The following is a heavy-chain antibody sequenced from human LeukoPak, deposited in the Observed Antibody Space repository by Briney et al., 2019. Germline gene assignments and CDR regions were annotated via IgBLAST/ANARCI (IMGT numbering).Heavy chain of an antibody. CDR2: INHSGST. CDR1: GGSISSGGYY. J-gene: IGHJ4*02. CDR3: ARLYASGYYHGDY. V-gene: IGHV4-30-2*01. D-gene: IGHD3-22*01. Sequence: SQTLSLTCTVSGGSISSGGYYWSWIRQPPGKGLEWIGEINHSGSTNYNPSLKSRVTISVDTSKNQFSLKLSSVTAADTAVYYCARLYASGYYHGDYWGQGTLVTVSS.